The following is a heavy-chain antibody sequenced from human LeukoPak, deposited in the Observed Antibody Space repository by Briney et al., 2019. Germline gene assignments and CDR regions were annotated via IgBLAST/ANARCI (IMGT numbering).Heavy chain of an antibody. J-gene: IGHJ5*02. CDR2: IYTSGST. CDR1: GGSISSGSYY. CDR3: ARTVQGVNGP. Sequence: SQTLSLTCTVSGGSISSGSYYWSRIRQPAGKGLEWIGRIYTSGSTNYNPSLKSRVTISVDTSKNQFSLKLSSVTAADTAVYYCARTVQGVNGPWGQGTLVTASS. D-gene: IGHD1-1*01. V-gene: IGHV4-61*02.